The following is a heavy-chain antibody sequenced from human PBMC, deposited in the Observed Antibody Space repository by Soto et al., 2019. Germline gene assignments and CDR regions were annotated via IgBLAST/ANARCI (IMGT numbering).Heavy chain of an antibody. Sequence: QVQLKESGPGLLKPSETLSLTCTVSGGSFNRGGYYWSWIRQRPGQGPEWLGHIYYNGNPYSNPSLKSRVTISIDTSRNQFSLQLTSLTAADTAVYYCAREAPTASDAFDVWGQGTMVTIS. CDR1: GGSFNRGGYY. V-gene: IGHV4-31*03. D-gene: IGHD1-1*01. CDR3: AREAPTASDAFDV. J-gene: IGHJ3*01. CDR2: IYYNGNP.